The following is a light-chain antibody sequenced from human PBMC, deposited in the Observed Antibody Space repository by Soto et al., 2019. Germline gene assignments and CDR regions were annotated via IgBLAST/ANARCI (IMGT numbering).Light chain of an antibody. CDR3: QSYATGLSGPGV. J-gene: IGLJ2*01. Sequence: QSVLTQPPSLSGAPGQNIIISCTGGGSNIGAGFDVHWYQQLPGTAPKLLIYGNTNRPSGVPDRFSGSKSGTSASLVITGLQAEDEADYSCQSYATGLSGPGVFGGGTKLTVL. CDR1: GSNIGAGFD. CDR2: GNT. V-gene: IGLV1-40*01.